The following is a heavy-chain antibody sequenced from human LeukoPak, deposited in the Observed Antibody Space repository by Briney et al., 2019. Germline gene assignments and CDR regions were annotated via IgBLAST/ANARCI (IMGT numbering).Heavy chain of an antibody. Sequence: PGGSLRLSCAASGFTFSSYWMHWVRQAPGKGLVWVSRINSDGSSTSYADSVKGRFTISRGNAKNTLYLQMNSLRAEDTAVYYCATTRRDYDFWSGYRPIDYWGQGTLVTVSS. CDR3: ATTRRDYDFWSGYRPIDY. CDR1: GFTFSSYW. D-gene: IGHD3-3*01. V-gene: IGHV3-74*01. CDR2: INSDGSST. J-gene: IGHJ4*02.